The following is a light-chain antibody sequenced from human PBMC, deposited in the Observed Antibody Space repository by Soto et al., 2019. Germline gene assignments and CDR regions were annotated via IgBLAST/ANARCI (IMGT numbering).Light chain of an antibody. CDR2: EVS. V-gene: IGLV2-14*01. J-gene: IGLJ2*01. CDR1: SSDVGGYNY. Sequence: QSALTQPASVSGSPGQSITISCTGTSSDVGGYNYVSWYQQHPGKAPKLMIYEVSNRPSGVSNRFSGSKSGNTASLTISGRLPEDEADYYCSTYTRSSSLRVFGGGTKVTVL. CDR3: STYTRSSSLRV.